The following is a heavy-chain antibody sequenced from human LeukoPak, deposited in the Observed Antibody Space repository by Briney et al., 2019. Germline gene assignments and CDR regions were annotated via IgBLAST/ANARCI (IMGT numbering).Heavy chain of an antibody. J-gene: IGHJ6*02. CDR1: GYTFTSYD. CDR2: MNPNSGNT. D-gene: IGHD6-19*01. V-gene: IGHV1-8*01. CDR3: ARGRSGWYYYYYGMDV. Sequence: ASVKVSCKASGYTFTSYDINWVRQATGQGLEWMGWMNPNSGNTGYAQKFQDRVTMTRNTSISTAYMELSSLRSEDTAVYYCARGRSGWYYYYYGMDVWGQGTTVTVSS.